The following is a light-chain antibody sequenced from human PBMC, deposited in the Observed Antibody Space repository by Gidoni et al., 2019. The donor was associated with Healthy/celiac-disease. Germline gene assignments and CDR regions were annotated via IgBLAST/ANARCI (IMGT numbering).Light chain of an antibody. V-gene: IGLV3-9*01. CDR2: SDS. J-gene: IGLJ3*02. CDR1: NIGNKN. Sequence: SYELTQPFSVSVALGQTARITCGGNNIGNKNVHWYQQKPGQAPVLVIYSDSSRPSGIPERFSGSNSGNTAILTISRAQAGDEADYFCQVWDSSTAVFGGGTKLAVL. CDR3: QVWDSSTAV.